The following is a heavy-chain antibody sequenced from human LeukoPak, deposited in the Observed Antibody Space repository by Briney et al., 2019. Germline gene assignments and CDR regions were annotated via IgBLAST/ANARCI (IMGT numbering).Heavy chain of an antibody. J-gene: IGHJ4*02. CDR2: ISRSGGSI. CDR3: AKDYSGSWYYFDY. CDR1: TFTFSNYA. V-gene: IGHV3-23*01. Sequence: GGSLRLSCAASTFTFSNYAMTGVRQARGKGLEWASTISRSGGSIFYSDSVKGRFTISRDNSKNTVYLQMNSLRAEDTAIYYCAKDYSGSWYYFDYWGQGTLVTVSS. D-gene: IGHD6-13*01.